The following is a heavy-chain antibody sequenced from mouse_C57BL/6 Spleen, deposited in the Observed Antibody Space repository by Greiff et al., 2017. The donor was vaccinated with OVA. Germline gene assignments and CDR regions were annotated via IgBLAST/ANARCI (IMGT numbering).Heavy chain of an antibody. CDR3: ARDYRRRYFDY. V-gene: IGHV1-76*01. Sequence: QVQLQQSGAELVRPGASVKLSCKASGYTFTDYYINWVKQRPGQGLEWIARIYPGSGNTYYNEKFKGKATLTAEKSSSTAYMQLSSLTSEDSAVYFCARDYRRRYFDYWGQGTTLTVSS. D-gene: IGHD2-12*01. CDR2: IYPGSGNT. CDR1: GYTFTDYY. J-gene: IGHJ2*01.